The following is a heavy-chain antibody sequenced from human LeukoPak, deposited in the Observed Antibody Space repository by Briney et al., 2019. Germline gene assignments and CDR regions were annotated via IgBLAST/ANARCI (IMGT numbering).Heavy chain of an antibody. D-gene: IGHD3-22*01. CDR2: ICAYNGNT. V-gene: IGHV1-18*01. CDR3: AREGKYYDSSGYDI. Sequence: ASVKVSCLASGYTFTSYGIRWVRQAPGQRLEWMGWICAYNGNTYYPQKLQGRVTMTTDTSTRTPYMELRSLRSDDTAVYYCAREGKYYDSSGYDIWGQGTMVTVSS. CDR1: GYTFTSYG. J-gene: IGHJ3*02.